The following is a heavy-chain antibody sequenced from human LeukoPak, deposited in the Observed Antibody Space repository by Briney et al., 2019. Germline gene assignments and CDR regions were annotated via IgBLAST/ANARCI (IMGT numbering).Heavy chain of an antibody. Sequence: PGGSLRLSCAASGFTFSSYGMHWVRQAPGKGLEWVAFIRYDGSNKYYADSVKGRFTISRDNAKNSLYLQMNSLRAEDTAVYYCARNYYDSDASWGQGTMVTVSS. D-gene: IGHD3-22*01. V-gene: IGHV3-30*02. CDR1: GFTFSSYG. CDR2: IRYDGSNK. CDR3: ARNYYDSDAS. J-gene: IGHJ3*01.